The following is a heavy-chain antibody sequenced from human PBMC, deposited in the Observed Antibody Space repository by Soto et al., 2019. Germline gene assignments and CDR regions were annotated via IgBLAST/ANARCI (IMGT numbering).Heavy chain of an antibody. Sequence: SXTLSLTCAVYGGSFSAYYCSWIHQPPGKGLEWVGEINHSGGTNYNPSLKSRVTISVDTSKNQFSLKLSSVTAADTAVYYCARHRRDYDAFDIWGQGTMVTVSS. CDR2: INHSGGT. V-gene: IGHV4-34*01. D-gene: IGHD4-17*01. CDR1: GGSFSAYY. CDR3: ARHRRDYDAFDI. J-gene: IGHJ3*02.